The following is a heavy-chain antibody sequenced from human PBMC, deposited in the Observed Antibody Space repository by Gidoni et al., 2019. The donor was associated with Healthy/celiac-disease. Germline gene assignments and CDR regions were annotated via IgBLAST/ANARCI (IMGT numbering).Heavy chain of an antibody. V-gene: IGHV3-21*01. Sequence: EVQLVESGGGLVKPGGSLRLSCAASGFTFSTHTMNWVSQDPGKGLEWVSAIGSSSNDIYYADSVKGRFTISRDNAKNSLYLHMNSLRAEDTAVYYCARDGGYYGSGSYPYDAFDIWGQGTMVTVSS. CDR1: GFTFSTHT. CDR3: ARDGGYYGSGSYPYDAFDI. D-gene: IGHD3-10*01. J-gene: IGHJ3*02. CDR2: IGSSSNDI.